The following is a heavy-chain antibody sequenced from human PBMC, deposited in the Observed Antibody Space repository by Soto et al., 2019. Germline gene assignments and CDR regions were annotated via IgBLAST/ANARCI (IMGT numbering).Heavy chain of an antibody. D-gene: IGHD3-3*01. CDR3: ARGRSGYQGYYFDY. V-gene: IGHV1-18*01. CDR1: GYTFTSYG. Sequence: QVQLVQSGAEVKKPGASVKVSCKASGYTFTSYGISWVRQAPGQGLEWVGWISAYNGYANYAQKFQGRVTITADKSTSTAYMELSSLRSEDTAVYYCARGRSGYQGYYFDYWGQGTLVTVSS. J-gene: IGHJ4*02. CDR2: ISAYNGYA.